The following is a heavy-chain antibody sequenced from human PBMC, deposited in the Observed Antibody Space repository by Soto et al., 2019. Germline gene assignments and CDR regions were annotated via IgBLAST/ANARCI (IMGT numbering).Heavy chain of an antibody. CDR1: GFTFGDYA. Sequence: GSLRLSGTASGFTFGDYAMSWFRQAPGKGLEWVGFIRSKAYGGTTEYAASVKGRFTISRDDSKSIAYLQMNSLKTEDTAVYYCTREKDIVLVVAATKSVLYGMDVWGQGTTVTVSS. D-gene: IGHD2-15*01. CDR3: TREKDIVLVVAATKSVLYGMDV. V-gene: IGHV3-49*03. J-gene: IGHJ6*02. CDR2: IRSKAYGGTT.